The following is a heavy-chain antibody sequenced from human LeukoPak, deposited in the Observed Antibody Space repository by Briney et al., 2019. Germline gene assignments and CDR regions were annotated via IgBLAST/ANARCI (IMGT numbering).Heavy chain of an antibody. CDR2: INTNTGNP. CDR3: ARETAATMIVVAAFSDAFDI. Sequence: ASVKVSCKASGYTFTSYAMNWVRRAPGQGLEWMGWINTNTGNPTYAQGFTGRFVFSLDTSVSTAYLQISSLKAEDTAVYYCARETAATMIVVAAFSDAFDIWGQGTMVTVSS. V-gene: IGHV7-4-1*02. J-gene: IGHJ3*02. D-gene: IGHD3-22*01. CDR1: GYTFTSYA.